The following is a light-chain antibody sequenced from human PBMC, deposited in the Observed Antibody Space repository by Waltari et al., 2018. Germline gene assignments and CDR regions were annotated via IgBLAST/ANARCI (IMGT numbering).Light chain of an antibody. CDR2: DVS. J-gene: IGLJ2*01. CDR1: ISAVGSSNH. V-gene: IGLV2-14*03. Sequence: QSALTQPASVSGSPGQSITLSCTGTISAVGSSNHVPWYQQHPGKVPELIIYDVSYRPSGVSNRFSGSKSGNTASLTISGLQAEDEADYYCSSHATTSVIFGGGTKLTDL. CDR3: SSHATTSVI.